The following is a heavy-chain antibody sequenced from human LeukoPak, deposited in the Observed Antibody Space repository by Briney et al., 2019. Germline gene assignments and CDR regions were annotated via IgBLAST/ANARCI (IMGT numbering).Heavy chain of an antibody. CDR1: GGSISSGGYY. CDR2: IYYSGST. V-gene: IGHV4-31*03. CDR3: ARTSTPGGWFDP. D-gene: IGHD2-2*01. Sequence: SQTLSLTCTVSGGSISSGGYYWSWLRQHPGKGLEWIGYIYYSGSTYYNPSLKSRVTISVDTSENQFSLKLSSVTAADTAVYYCARTSTPGGWFDPWGQGTLVTVSS. J-gene: IGHJ5*02.